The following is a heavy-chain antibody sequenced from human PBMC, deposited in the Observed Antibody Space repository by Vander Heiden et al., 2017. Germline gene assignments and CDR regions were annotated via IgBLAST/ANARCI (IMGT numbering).Heavy chain of an antibody. Sequence: QLQLQESGPGLMKPSETLSLTCTVPGGSISSSSYYWGWIRQPPGKGLEWIGSIYYSGSTYYNPSLKSRVTISVDTSKNQFSLKLSSVTAADTAVYYCASHYGGNFDYWGQGTLVTVSS. CDR3: ASHYGGNFDY. D-gene: IGHD4-17*01. J-gene: IGHJ4*02. CDR1: GGSISSSSYY. CDR2: IYYSGST. V-gene: IGHV4-39*01.